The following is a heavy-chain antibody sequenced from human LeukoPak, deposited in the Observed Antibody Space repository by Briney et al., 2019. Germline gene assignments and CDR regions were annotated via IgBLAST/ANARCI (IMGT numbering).Heavy chain of an antibody. V-gene: IGHV3-23*01. Sequence: PGGSLRLSCAASGFTFSSYAMSWVRQAPGKGLECVSAISGIGGSTYYADSVKGRFTISIDNSKNTLYLQMNSLRAEDTAVYYCAKVLSSGWFIDYFDYWGQGTLVTVSS. CDR1: GFTFSSYA. CDR2: ISGIGGST. D-gene: IGHD6-19*01. CDR3: AKVLSSGWFIDYFDY. J-gene: IGHJ4*02.